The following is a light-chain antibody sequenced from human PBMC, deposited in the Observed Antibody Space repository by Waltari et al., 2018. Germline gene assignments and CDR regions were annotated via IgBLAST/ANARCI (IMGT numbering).Light chain of an antibody. CDR3: QQYNSYPWT. Sequence: DIQMTQSPSTLSASVGDRVTITCRASQSISSWMAWYTQKPGTAPKILIYKAFSLESGVPSRFSGSGSGTEFTLTISSLQPDDFATYYCQQYNSYPWTFGQGTKVEIK. J-gene: IGKJ1*01. CDR1: QSISSW. V-gene: IGKV1-5*03. CDR2: KAF.